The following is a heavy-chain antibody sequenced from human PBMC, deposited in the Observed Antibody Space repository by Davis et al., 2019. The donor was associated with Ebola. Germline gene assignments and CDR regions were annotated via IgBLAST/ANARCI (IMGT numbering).Heavy chain of an antibody. J-gene: IGHJ5*02. CDR2: ISVRSIT. CDR3: AKVHPPTTVTTGWFDP. CDR1: GFIFSSYA. Sequence: PGASLRLSSAASGFIFSSYAMSWVRQAPGKGLEWVSSISVRSITYHADSVKGRFTISRDNSKNTLYLQMNSLRAEDTAVYYCAKVHPPTTVTTGWFDPWGQGTLVTVSS. V-gene: IGHV3-23*01. D-gene: IGHD4-17*01.